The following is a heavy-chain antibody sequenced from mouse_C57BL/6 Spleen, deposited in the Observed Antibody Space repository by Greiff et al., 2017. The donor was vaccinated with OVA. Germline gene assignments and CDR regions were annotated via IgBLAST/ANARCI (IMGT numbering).Heavy chain of an antibody. J-gene: IGHJ2*01. V-gene: IGHV1-69*01. CDR3: RVYGNYVDY. CDR1: GYTFTSYW. CDR2: IDPSDSYT. D-gene: IGHD2-1*01. Sequence: VQLQQSGAELVMPGASVKLSCKASGYTFTSYWMHWVKQRPGQGLEWIGEIDPSDSYTNYNQKFKGKSTLTVDKSSSTAYMQLSSLTSEDSAVYYCRVYGNYVDYWGQGTTLTVSS.